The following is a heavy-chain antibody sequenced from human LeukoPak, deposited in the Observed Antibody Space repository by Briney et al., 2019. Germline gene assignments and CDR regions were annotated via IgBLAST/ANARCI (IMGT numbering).Heavy chain of an antibody. V-gene: IGHV1-8*03. CDR1: GYTFTSYD. CDR2: MNPNSGNT. CDR3: ARDTAAAGLDAFDI. J-gene: IGHJ3*02. D-gene: IGHD6-13*01. Sequence: ASVKVSCKASGYTFTSYDINWVRQATGQGLEWMGWMNPNSGNTGYAQKFQGRVTITRNTSISTAYMELSSLRSEDTAVYYRARDTAAAGLDAFDIWGQGTMVTVSS.